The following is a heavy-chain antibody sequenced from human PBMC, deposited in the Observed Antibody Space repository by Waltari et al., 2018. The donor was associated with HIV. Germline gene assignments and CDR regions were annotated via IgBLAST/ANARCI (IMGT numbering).Heavy chain of an antibody. J-gene: IGHJ4*02. D-gene: IGHD6-6*01. V-gene: IGHV1-2*06. CDR2: INPNTGDT. CDR1: GYSFIDYS. CDR3: ARDVPPGY. Sequence: QVQLVQSGTEVKKPGASVKVSCKASGYSFIDYSVHWVRQAPGQGLEWMGRINPNTGDTDSAQKFQGRVTLTRDTSINTAYMELRRLKSDDTAVYYCARDVPPGYWGQGTLVTVSP.